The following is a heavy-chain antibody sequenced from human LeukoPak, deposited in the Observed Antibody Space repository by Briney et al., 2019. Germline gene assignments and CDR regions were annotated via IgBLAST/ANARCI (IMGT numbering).Heavy chain of an antibody. CDR3: ARIPRGGNYYYMDV. CDR1: GDSISSYY. J-gene: IGHJ6*03. V-gene: IGHV4-59*01. CDR2: IYYSGST. Sequence: SETLSHTCTVSGDSISSYYWSWIRQPPGQGLEWIGYIYYSGSTNYNPSLKSRVIISVDTSKNQFSLRLSSVTAADTAVYYCARIPRGGNYYYMDVWGKGTTVTVSS. D-gene: IGHD2-2*02.